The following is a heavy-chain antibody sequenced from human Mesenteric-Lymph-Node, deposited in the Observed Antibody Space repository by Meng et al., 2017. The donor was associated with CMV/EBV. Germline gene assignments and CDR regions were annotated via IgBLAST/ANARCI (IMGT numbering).Heavy chain of an antibody. CDR3: TTEKDDDQDWFDP. Sequence: GGSLRLSCAASGFSFSNAWMSWVRQAPGKGLDWVGRIKSKTDDETTDYVAPVKGRFTISRDDSKNTLYLQMNNLKTEDTAVYYCTTEKDDDQDWFDPWGQGTLVTVSS. CDR1: GFSFSNAW. CDR2: IKSKTDDETT. V-gene: IGHV3-15*01. J-gene: IGHJ5*02. D-gene: IGHD2-15*01.